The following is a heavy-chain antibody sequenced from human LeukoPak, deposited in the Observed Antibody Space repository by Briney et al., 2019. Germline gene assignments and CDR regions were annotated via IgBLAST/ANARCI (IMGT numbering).Heavy chain of an antibody. CDR3: ARDGGAAALSY. CDR2: IYYSGST. D-gene: IGHD6-13*01. V-gene: IGHV4-59*01. CDR1: GGPNSRYH. Sequence: SETLSLTCTVSGGPNSRYHWSWTRQPPQKALEWIGYIYYSGSTNYNPSLKSRVTISVDTSKNQFSLKLSSVTAADTAVYYCARDGGAAALSYWGQGTLVTVSS. J-gene: IGHJ4*02.